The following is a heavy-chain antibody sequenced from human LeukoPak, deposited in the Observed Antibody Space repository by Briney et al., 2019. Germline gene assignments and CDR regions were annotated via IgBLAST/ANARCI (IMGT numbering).Heavy chain of an antibody. Sequence: SETLSLTCIVSGGSISTYYWNSIRQPPGKGLEWIGYNDYSGNTNYNPSLKSRVTISVDTSKNQFSLKVSSVTAADTAVYCCARDRRRDRLHAFDIWGQGTMVTVSS. CDR3: ARDRRRDRLHAFDI. CDR2: NDYSGNT. CDR1: GGSISTYY. D-gene: IGHD5-12*01. J-gene: IGHJ3*02. V-gene: IGHV4-59*01.